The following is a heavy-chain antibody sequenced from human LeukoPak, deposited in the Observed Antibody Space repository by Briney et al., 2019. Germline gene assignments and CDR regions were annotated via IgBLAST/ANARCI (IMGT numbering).Heavy chain of an antibody. J-gene: IGHJ4*02. Sequence: PSQTLSLTCTVSGGSISSSGYYWSWIRQHPGKGLEWIGYIYYSGSTYYNPSLRSRVSISVDTSKNQFSLKLSSVTAADTAVYYCARRRVRQWEPFDSWGRGTLVTVSS. CDR1: GGSISSSGYY. CDR2: IYYSGST. V-gene: IGHV4-31*03. CDR3: ARRRVRQWEPFDS. D-gene: IGHD1-26*01.